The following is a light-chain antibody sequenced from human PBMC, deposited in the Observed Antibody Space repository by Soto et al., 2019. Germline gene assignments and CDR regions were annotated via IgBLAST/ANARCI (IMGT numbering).Light chain of an antibody. Sequence: DIVMTQSPATLSVSPWERATLSCRASQSVSSNLAWYQQKPGQAPRLLIYGASTRATGIPARFSGSGSGTEFTLTISSLEAEDFAVYYCQQRSNSPFTFGPGTKVDI. V-gene: IGKV3-15*01. CDR3: QQRSNSPFT. CDR1: QSVSSN. CDR2: GAS. J-gene: IGKJ3*01.